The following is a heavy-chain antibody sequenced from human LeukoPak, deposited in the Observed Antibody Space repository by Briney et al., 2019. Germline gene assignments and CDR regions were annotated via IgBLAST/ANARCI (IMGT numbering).Heavy chain of an antibody. J-gene: IGHJ4*02. Sequence: SETLSLTCTVSGGSISDYYWSWTRQPPGKGLEWIGYINYSGNTNYNPSLKSRVTISVDTSKNQFSLRLTSVTAADTAVFYCAREGRQDYAYFDYWGQGSLVTVSS. V-gene: IGHV4-59*01. CDR1: GGSISDYY. CDR2: INYSGNT. D-gene: IGHD4-17*01. CDR3: AREGRQDYAYFDY.